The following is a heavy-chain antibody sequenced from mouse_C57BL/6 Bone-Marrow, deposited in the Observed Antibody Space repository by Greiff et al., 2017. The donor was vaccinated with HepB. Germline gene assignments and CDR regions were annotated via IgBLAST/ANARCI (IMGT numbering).Heavy chain of an antibody. Sequence: VKLMESGAELARPGASVKLSCKASGYTFTSYGISWVKQRTGQGLEWIGEIYPRSGNTYYNEKFKGKATLTADKSSSTAYMELRSLTSEDSAVYFCARWDDGRSYYAMDYWGQGTSVTVSS. CDR3: ARWDDGRSYYAMDY. CDR2: IYPRSGNT. V-gene: IGHV1-81*01. CDR1: GYTFTSYG. J-gene: IGHJ4*01. D-gene: IGHD2-3*01.